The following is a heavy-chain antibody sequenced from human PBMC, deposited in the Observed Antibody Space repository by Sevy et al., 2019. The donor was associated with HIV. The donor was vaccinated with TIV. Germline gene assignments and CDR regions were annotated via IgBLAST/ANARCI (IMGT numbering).Heavy chain of an antibody. Sequence: SETLSLTCAVYGGSFSGYYWSWIRQPPGKGLEWIGEINHRGSTNYNPSLKGRVTISVDTSKNQFALKLSSVTAADTAVYYCARSRIAAQRQMGVRFDPWGQGTLVTVSS. CDR3: ARSRIAAQRQMGVRFDP. CDR1: GGSFSGYY. V-gene: IGHV4-34*01. CDR2: INHRGST. J-gene: IGHJ5*02. D-gene: IGHD6-6*01.